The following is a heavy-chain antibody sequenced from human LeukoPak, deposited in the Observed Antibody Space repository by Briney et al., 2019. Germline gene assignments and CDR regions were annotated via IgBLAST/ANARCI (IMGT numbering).Heavy chain of an antibody. Sequence: GAAVKVSCKASGYNFNAYAVSGVRPAPGQGVEWMGWISASRGNTKLVQRLQGRVTMTTDTSTSTAYMELRSLRSDDTAVYYCARGFGVVAATISYLYYYMDVWGKGTTVTVSS. CDR1: GYNFNAYA. V-gene: IGHV1-18*01. CDR3: ARGFGVVAATISYLYYYMDV. J-gene: IGHJ6*03. D-gene: IGHD2-15*01. CDR2: ISASRGNT.